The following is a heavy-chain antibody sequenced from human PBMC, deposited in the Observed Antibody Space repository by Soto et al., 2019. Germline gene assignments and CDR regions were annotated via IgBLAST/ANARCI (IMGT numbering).Heavy chain of an antibody. V-gene: IGHV4-39*01. CDR3: ARQRTCKVDY. CDR1: GGSIRSSTYQ. CDR2: AYYSEST. Sequence: KPSETQSLTGNVSGGSIRSSTYQWGWIRQPPGRGLEWIGSAYYSESTYYNPSLKSRVTISVDASKNQFSLRVNSVTAADTAVYYCARQRTCKVDYWGYGMLVTVSS. J-gene: IGHJ4*01.